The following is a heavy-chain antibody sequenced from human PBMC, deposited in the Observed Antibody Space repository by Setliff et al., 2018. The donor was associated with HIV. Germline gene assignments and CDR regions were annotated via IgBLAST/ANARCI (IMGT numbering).Heavy chain of an antibody. J-gene: IGHJ4*02. V-gene: IGHV3-11*01. CDR2: ISGSGSVI. D-gene: IGHD3-3*01. Sequence: GGSLRLSCAASGFTFSDDYMSWIRQIPGKGLEWVSYISGSGSVIFYADSVKGRFTISRDNAKNSVYLQMNSLRAEDTAVYYCARETIWSGHSYFDYWGQGTLVTVSS. CDR1: GFTFSDDY. CDR3: ARETIWSGHSYFDY.